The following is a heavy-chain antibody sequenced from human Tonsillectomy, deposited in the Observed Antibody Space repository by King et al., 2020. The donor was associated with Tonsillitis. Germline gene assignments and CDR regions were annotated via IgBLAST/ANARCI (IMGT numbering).Heavy chain of an antibody. CDR1: GGSISSYY. Sequence: VQLQESGPGLVKPSETLSLTCTVSGGSISSYYWSWIRQPPGKGLEWIGYIYYSGSTNYNPSLKSRVTISVDTSKNQFSLQLSSVTAADTAVYYCARGGGYDSGFDYWGQGTLVTVSS. D-gene: IGHD5-12*01. V-gene: IGHV4-59*01. CDR2: IYYSGST. CDR3: ARGGGYDSGFDY. J-gene: IGHJ4*02.